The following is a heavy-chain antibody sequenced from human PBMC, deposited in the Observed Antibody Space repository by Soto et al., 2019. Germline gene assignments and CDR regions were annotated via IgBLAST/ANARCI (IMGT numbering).Heavy chain of an antibody. Sequence: GASVKVSCKASGYSFTGFYMHWVRQAPGQGLEWMGYINPESGSTNYVQKFQGRITMTRDTSISTAYMELSRLSADDTAIYYCARQYIQMATSYFDYWGQGALVTVSS. CDR2: INPESGST. D-gene: IGHD5-12*01. CDR3: ARQYIQMATSYFDY. J-gene: IGHJ4*02. V-gene: IGHV1-2*02. CDR1: GYSFTGFY.